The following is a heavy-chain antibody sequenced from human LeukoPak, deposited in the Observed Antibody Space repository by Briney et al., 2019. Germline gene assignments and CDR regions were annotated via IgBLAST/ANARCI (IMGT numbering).Heavy chain of an antibody. CDR3: AGDPRITMVRGVITY. CDR1: GGSFSGYY. CDR2: INHSGST. D-gene: IGHD3-10*01. Sequence: PSETLSLTCAVYGGSFSGYYWSWIRRPPGKGLEWIGEINHSGSTNYNPSLKSRVTISVDTSKNQFSLKLSSVTAADTAVYYCAGDPRITMVRGVITYWGQGTLVTVSS. J-gene: IGHJ4*02. V-gene: IGHV4-34*01.